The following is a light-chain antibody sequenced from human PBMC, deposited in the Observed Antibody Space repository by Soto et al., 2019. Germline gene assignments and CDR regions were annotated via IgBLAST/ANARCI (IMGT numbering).Light chain of an antibody. J-gene: IGLJ3*02. CDR3: SSYTSSSTWV. V-gene: IGLV2-14*01. Sequence: QSVLTQPASVSGSPGQSITISCTGTSSDLGGYNYVSWYQQHSGKAPKLMIYEVSNRPSGVSNRFSGSNSGNTSSLTISGLPAEDEADYYCSSYTSSSTWVFGGGTKLTVL. CDR2: EVS. CDR1: SSDLGGYNY.